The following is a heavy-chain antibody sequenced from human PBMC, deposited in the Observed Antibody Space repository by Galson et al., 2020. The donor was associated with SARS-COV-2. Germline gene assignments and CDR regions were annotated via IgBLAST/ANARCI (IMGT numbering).Heavy chain of an antibody. CDR2: VKSKTDGGTT. J-gene: IGHJ4*02. Sequence: GGSLRLSCAASGFTFSNAWMSWVRQAPGKGLEWVGRVKSKTDGGTTEYAAPVKGRFIISRDDSKNTLYLQMDSLKTEDTAVYYCTWTTVTLQWDFWGQGTQVTVSS. CDR1: GFTFSNAW. CDR3: TWTTVTLQWDF. D-gene: IGHD4-17*01. V-gene: IGHV3-15*01.